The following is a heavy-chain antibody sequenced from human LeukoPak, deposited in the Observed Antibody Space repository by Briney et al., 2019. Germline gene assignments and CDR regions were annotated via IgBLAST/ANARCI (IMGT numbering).Heavy chain of an antibody. CDR3: AKAHYYDSSGYLDY. Sequence: GRSLRLSCAASGFTFSSYAMHWVRQAPGKGLEWVSGISWNSGSIGYADSVKGRFTISRDNAKNSLYLQMNSLRAEDTALYYCAKAHYYDSSGYLDYWGQGTLVTVSS. CDR1: GFTFSSYA. D-gene: IGHD3-22*01. CDR2: ISWNSGSI. J-gene: IGHJ4*02. V-gene: IGHV3-9*01.